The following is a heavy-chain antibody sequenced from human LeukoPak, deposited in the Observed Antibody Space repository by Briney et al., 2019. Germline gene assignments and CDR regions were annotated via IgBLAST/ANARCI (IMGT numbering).Heavy chain of an antibody. CDR3: ARHFHSAWFGF. J-gene: IGHJ4*02. D-gene: IGHD5-18*01. CDR2: IYPGGSNG. CDR1: GFDFTAYG. V-gene: IGHV5-51*01. Sequence: GESLRISCKCSGFDFTAYGIAWVRQMPGKGLEWMGNIYPGGSNGRYSPSFQGQVTMSADRSITTVYLQWSSLKASDTAMYYCARHFHSAWFGFWGQGSLVTVSS.